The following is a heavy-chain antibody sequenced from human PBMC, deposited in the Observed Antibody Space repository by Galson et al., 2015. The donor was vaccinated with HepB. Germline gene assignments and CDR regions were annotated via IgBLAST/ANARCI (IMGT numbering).Heavy chain of an antibody. CDR1: GYTFTDYF. CDR2: INPGIGDT. V-gene: IGHV1-2*06. Sequence: SVKVSCKGSGYTFTDYFIHWVRQAPGQGLECMGRINPGIGDTTYAQKFQGRVTMTRDTSISTAYMELSSLTSDDAAVYYCARTDAFDIWGQGTVVTVSS. CDR3: ARTDAFDI. J-gene: IGHJ3*02.